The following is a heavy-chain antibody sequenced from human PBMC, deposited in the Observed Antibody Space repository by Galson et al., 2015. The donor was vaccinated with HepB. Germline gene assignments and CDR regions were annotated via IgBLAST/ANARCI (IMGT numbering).Heavy chain of an antibody. Sequence: SVKVSCKASGYTFTNYYMHWVRQAPGEGLEWMGIINPSGGSTSYAEKFQGRVTMTRDTSTSTVYMELSSLRSEDTAVYYCARDRAYYYDSSGYSHSWFDSWGQGTLVTVSS. J-gene: IGHJ5*01. CDR2: INPSGGST. V-gene: IGHV1-46*01. CDR3: ARDRAYYYDSSGYSHSWFDS. D-gene: IGHD3-22*01. CDR1: GYTFTNYY.